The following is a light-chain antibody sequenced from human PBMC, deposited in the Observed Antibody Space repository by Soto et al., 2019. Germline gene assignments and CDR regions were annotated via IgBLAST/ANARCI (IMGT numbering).Light chain of an antibody. J-gene: IGKJ5*01. CDR1: QSVSSY. CDR3: QQRSNWPIT. V-gene: IGKV3-11*01. Sequence: EIVLTQSPATLSLSPGERATLSCRASQSVSSYLAWYQQKPGQAPRLLIYDASNRATGIPARFSGSGSGTDFTLIISSLEPEDLAVYYCQQRSNWPITFGQGTRLDIK. CDR2: DAS.